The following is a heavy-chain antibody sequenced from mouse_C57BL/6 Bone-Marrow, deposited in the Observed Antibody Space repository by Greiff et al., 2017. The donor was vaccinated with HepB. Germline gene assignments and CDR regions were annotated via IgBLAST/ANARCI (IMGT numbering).Heavy chain of an antibody. CDR3: ARDYPYYAMDY. CDR2: ISDGGSYT. J-gene: IGHJ4*01. Sequence: EVQVVESGGGLVKPGGSLKLSCAASGFTFSSYAMSWVRQTPEKRLEWVATISDGGSYTYYPENVKGRFTISRDNAKNNLYLQISHLKSEDTAMYYCARDYPYYAMDYWGQGTSVTVSS. V-gene: IGHV5-4*01. CDR1: GFTFSSYA.